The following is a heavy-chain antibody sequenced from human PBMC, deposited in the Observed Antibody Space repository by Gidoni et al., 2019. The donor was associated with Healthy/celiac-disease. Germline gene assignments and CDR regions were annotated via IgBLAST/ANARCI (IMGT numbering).Heavy chain of an antibody. CDR2: ISYDGSNK. Sequence: QVQLVESGGGVVQPGRSLRLPCAASGFTFSSYAMPWVRQAPGKGLEWVAVISYDGSNKYYADSVKGRFTISRDNSKNTLYLQMNSLRAEDTAVYYCARGSQVVVVIAIWPDAFDIWGQGTMVTVSS. CDR1: GFTFSSYA. J-gene: IGHJ3*02. CDR3: ARGSQVVVVIAIWPDAFDI. V-gene: IGHV3-30-3*01. D-gene: IGHD2-21*01.